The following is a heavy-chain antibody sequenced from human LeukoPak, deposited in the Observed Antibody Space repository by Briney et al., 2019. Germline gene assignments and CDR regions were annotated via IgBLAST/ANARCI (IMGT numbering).Heavy chain of an antibody. CDR2: IYPDDSDT. Sequence: GESLKISCKGSGHSFTNYWIGWVRQMPGKGLEWMGIIYPDDSDTRYSPSFQGQVTISADKSISTAYLQWSSLKASDTAMYYCARRDGVTLFDYWGQGTLVTVSS. J-gene: IGHJ4*02. V-gene: IGHV5-51*01. CDR1: GHSFTNYW. D-gene: IGHD4-11*01. CDR3: ARRDGVTLFDY.